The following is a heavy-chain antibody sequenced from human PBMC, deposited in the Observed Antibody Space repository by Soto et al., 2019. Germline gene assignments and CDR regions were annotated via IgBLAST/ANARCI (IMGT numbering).Heavy chain of an antibody. V-gene: IGHV1-69*01. Sequence: QVQLVQSGAEVKKPGSSVKVSCKASGGTFSSYAISWVRQAPGQGLEWRGGILPIFGTANYAQKFQGRVTITADESTSTAYMELSSLRSEDTAVYYCARAQDFWSGPVMYYYYGMDVWGQGTTVTVSS. J-gene: IGHJ6*02. CDR2: ILPIFGTA. CDR1: GGTFSSYA. CDR3: ARAQDFWSGPVMYYYYGMDV. D-gene: IGHD3-3*01.